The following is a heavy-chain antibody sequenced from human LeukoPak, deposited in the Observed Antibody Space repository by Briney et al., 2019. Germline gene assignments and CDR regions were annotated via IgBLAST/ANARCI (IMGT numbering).Heavy chain of an antibody. V-gene: IGHV5-51*01. D-gene: IGHD3-22*01. J-gene: IGHJ3*02. CDR3: AVGLPYYYYDSSGYAFDI. CDR2: IYPGDSDT. Sequence: GESLKISCKGSGYSFTSYWIGWVRQTPGKGLEWMGIIYPGDSDTRYSPSFQGQVTISADKSISTAYLQWSSLKASDTAMYYCAVGLPYYYYDSSGYAFDIWGQGTMVTVSS. CDR1: GYSFTSYW.